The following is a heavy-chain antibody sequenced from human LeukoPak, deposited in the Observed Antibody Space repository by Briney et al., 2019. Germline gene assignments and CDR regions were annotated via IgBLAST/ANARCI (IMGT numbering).Heavy chain of an antibody. CDR2: INSNGNSA. CDR3: ARGYSTRRLPFDL. Sequence: GGSLRLSCVASGFSFDDYGMSWVRQTPEKGLEWISGINSNGNSAGYADSVKGRFTISRDNAKKSLYLQMDSLRAEDTAFYHCARGYSTRRLPFDLWGQGTLVTVSS. D-gene: IGHD2-2*01. J-gene: IGHJ4*02. V-gene: IGHV3-20*01. CDR1: GFSFDDYG.